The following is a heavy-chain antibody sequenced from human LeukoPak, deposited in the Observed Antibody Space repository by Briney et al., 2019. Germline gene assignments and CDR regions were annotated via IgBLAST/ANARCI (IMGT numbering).Heavy chain of an antibody. CDR1: GYTFTSYY. V-gene: IGHV1-46*01. J-gene: IGHJ4*02. CDR2: INPSGGST. D-gene: IGHD6-13*01. CDR3: ARGRIAAAGTVPYYFDY. Sequence: ASVKVSCKASGYTFTSYYMHWVRQAPGQGLEWMGIINPSGGSTSYAQKFQGRVTMTRDTSTSTVYMELSSLRSEDTAVYHCARGRIAAAGTVPYYFDYWGQGTLVTVSS.